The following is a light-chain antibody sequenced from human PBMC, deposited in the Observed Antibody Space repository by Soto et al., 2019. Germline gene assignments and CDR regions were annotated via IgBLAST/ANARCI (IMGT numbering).Light chain of an antibody. CDR2: GAS. CDR1: QSVSSNS. J-gene: IGKJ5*01. V-gene: IGKV3-20*01. Sequence: IVPTKSPATLSVSPGERATRACRASQSVSSNSLAWYQQKPGQAPRLFIYGASTRATGIPDRFSGSGSGTDFTLTIIRLEPEDFVVYYCQQQGRSLITFAQGALLDIK. CDR3: QQQGRSLIT.